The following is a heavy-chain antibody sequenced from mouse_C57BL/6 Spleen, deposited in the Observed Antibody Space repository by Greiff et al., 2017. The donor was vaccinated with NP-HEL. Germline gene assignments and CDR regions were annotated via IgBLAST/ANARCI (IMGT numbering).Heavy chain of an antibody. CDR2: IYPGDGDT. D-gene: IGHD2-3*01. J-gene: IGHJ3*01. V-gene: IGHV1-80*01. CDR1: GYAFSSYW. Sequence: VQLQQSGAELVKPGASVKISCKASGYAFSSYWMNWVKQSPGKGLEWIGQIYPGDGDTNYNGKFKGKATLTADKSSSTSYMQLSSLTSEDSAVYFCARENGYSAWFAYWGQGTLVTVSA. CDR3: ARENGYSAWFAY.